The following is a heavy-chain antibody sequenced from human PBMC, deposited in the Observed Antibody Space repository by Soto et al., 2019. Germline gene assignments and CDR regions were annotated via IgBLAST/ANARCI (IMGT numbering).Heavy chain of an antibody. D-gene: IGHD1-26*01. CDR3: ARVLLMGELPGFGGMDV. Sequence: QVQLVQSGAEVKKPGSSVKVSCKASGGTFSSYAISWVRQAPGQGLEWMGGIIPIFGTANYAQKFQGRVTITADESTSTADMELSSLRSEDTAVYYCARVLLMGELPGFGGMDVWGQGTTVTVSS. CDR2: IIPIFGTA. J-gene: IGHJ6*02. V-gene: IGHV1-69*12. CDR1: GGTFSSYA.